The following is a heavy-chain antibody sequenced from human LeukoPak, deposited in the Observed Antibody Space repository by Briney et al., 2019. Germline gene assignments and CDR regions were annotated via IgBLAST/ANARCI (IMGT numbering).Heavy chain of an antibody. CDR1: GFTFSSYA. Sequence: PGRSLRLSCAASGFTFSSYAMHWVRQAPGKGLEWVSAISGSGGSTYYADSVKGRFTISRDNSKNTLYLQMNSLRAEDTAVYYCAKDPVVVVAATLNRWGQGTLVTVSS. J-gene: IGHJ4*02. CDR3: AKDPVVVVAATLNR. D-gene: IGHD2-15*01. V-gene: IGHV3-23*01. CDR2: ISGSGGST.